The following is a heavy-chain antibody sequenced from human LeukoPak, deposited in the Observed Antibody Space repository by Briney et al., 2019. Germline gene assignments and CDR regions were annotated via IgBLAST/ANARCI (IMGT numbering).Heavy chain of an antibody. CDR1: GFTFSSYS. V-gene: IGHV3-48*01. CDR3: VRADYGDQYYFDY. CDR2: ISSGSSSI. D-gene: IGHD4-17*01. J-gene: IGHJ4*02. Sequence: GGSLRLSCAASGFTFSSYSMNWVRQAPGKGLEWVSYISSGSSSIYYTDSVKGRFIISRDNAKNSLYLQMNSLRAEDTAVYSRVRADYGDQYYFDYWGQGTLVTVSS.